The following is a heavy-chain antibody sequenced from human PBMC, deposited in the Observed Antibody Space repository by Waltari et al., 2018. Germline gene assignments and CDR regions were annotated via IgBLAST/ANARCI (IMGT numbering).Heavy chain of an antibody. Sequence: QVQLQESGPGLVQPSQTLSLTCSVSGFSLSSGSYYWSWIRQHPGKGLEWIGYISHRWATDYSPSLRSRLTLSVDTSKNQFSLKLNSVTAADTGVYFCAGRGAKMFSIWGRGTLVTVSS. V-gene: IGHV4-31*02. D-gene: IGHD3-3*02. CDR1: GFSLSSGSYY. J-gene: IGHJ4*02. CDR3: AGRGAKMFSI. CDR2: ISHRWAT.